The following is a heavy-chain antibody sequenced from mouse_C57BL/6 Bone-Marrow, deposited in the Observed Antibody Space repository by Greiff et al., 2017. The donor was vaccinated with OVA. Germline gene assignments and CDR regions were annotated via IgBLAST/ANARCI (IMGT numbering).Heavy chain of an antibody. V-gene: IGHV2-2*01. D-gene: IGHD1-1*01. CDR1: GFSLTSYG. Sequence: QVQLQQSGPGLVQPSQSLSITCTVSGFSLTSYGVHWVRQSPGKGLEWLGVIWRGGSTDYNAAFISSLCISKDTTKSQVFVKMNSLQADDTAIYYCARHYYGSSDDYAMDYWGQGTSVTVTA. CDR3: ARHYYGSSDDYAMDY. CDR2: IWRGGST. J-gene: IGHJ4*01.